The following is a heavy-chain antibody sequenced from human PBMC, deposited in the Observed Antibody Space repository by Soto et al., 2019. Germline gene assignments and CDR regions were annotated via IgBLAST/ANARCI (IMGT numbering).Heavy chain of an antibody. D-gene: IGHD4-4*01. CDR1: GFTFSSYA. CDR3: AKDAMATVRPYYFDY. V-gene: IGHV3-23*01. CDR2: ISGSGGST. Sequence: GGSLRLSCAASGFTFSSYAMSWVHQAPGKGLEWVSAISGSGGSTYYADSVKGRFTISRDNSKNTLYLQMNSLRAEDTAVYYCAKDAMATVRPYYFDYWGQGTLVTVSS. J-gene: IGHJ4*02.